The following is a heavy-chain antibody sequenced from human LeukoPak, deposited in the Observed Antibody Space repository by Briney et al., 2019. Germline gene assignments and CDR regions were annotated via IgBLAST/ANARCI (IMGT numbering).Heavy chain of an antibody. Sequence: GGSLRLSCAASGFTFSSYAMSWVRQAPGKGLEWVSAISGSGGSTYYADSVKGRFTISRGNSKNTLYLQMNSLRAEDTAVYYCAKRKGITVAFDIWGQGTMVTVSS. CDR3: AKRKGITVAFDI. J-gene: IGHJ3*02. D-gene: IGHD1-20*01. CDR2: ISGSGGST. CDR1: GFTFSSYA. V-gene: IGHV3-23*01.